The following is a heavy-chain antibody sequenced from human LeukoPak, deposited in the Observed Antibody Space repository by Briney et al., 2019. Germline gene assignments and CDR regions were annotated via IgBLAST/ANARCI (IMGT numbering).Heavy chain of an antibody. D-gene: IGHD3-9*01. CDR2: ISGSGSTI. CDR1: GFTFSSYA. J-gene: IGHJ4*02. CDR3: ARAKVDYDILTGAPYFDY. V-gene: IGHV3-23*01. Sequence: PGGSLRLSCAASGFTFSSYAMSWVRQAPGKGLEWVSAISGSGSTIYYADSVKGRFTISRDNAKNSLYLQMNSLRAEDTAVYCCARAKVDYDILTGAPYFDYWGQGTLVTVSS.